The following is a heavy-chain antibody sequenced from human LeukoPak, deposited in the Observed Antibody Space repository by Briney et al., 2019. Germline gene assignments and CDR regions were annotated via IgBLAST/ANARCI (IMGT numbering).Heavy chain of an antibody. Sequence: GASVKVSCTASGYTFTGYFMHWVRQAPGQGLEWMGWMNPDSGGTNYAQKFQGRVTMTRDTSITTSYMELSGLTSDDTAVYYCARVGGRLYYYYYMDVWGKGTTVTVSS. CDR3: ARVGGRLYYYYYMDV. D-gene: IGHD3-10*01. CDR2: MNPDSGGT. CDR1: GYTFTGYF. J-gene: IGHJ6*03. V-gene: IGHV1-2*02.